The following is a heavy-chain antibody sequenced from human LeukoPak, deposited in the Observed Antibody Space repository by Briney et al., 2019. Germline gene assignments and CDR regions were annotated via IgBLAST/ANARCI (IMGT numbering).Heavy chain of an antibody. V-gene: IGHV3-23*01. CDR3: AKDPNGDFFGAFDS. CDR2: INSGDWA. J-gene: IGHJ3*01. D-gene: IGHD4-17*01. Sequence: GGSLRLSCAVSGLTFSNYAMMWLRQAPGQGLEWVLAINSGDWALHADSVKGRFTISRDDSKNTLYLQMSSLRAEDTAVYYCAKDPNGDFFGAFDSLGRGTMVTVSS. CDR1: GLTFSNYA.